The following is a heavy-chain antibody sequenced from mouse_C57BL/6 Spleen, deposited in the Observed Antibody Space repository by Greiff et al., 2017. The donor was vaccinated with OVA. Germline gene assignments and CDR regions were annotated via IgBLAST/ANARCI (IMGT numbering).Heavy chain of an antibody. Sequence: QVQLMQSGADLVRPGASLTLSCTASGFTFTDYDMHWVRQTPVHGLEWIGSIAPDTGGTAYNHKLKGKAILTADKSSSTAYLDLRSLTSEDSAVYYCTRRGYYLYYFDYWGQGATLTVSS. D-gene: IGHD1-1*01. J-gene: IGHJ2*01. V-gene: IGHV1-15*01. CDR2: IAPDTGGT. CDR3: TRRGYYLYYFDY. CDR1: GFTFTDYD.